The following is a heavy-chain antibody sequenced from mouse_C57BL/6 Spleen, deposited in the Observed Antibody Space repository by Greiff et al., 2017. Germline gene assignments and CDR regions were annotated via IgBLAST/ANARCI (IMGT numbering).Heavy chain of an antibody. V-gene: IGHV1-54*01. CDR2: INPGSGGT. Sequence: QVQLQQSGAELVRPGTSVKVSCKASGYAFTNYLIEWVKQRPGQGLEWIGVINPGSGGTNYNEKFKGKATLTADKSSSTAYMQLSSLTSEDSAVYFCARRENLAFDYWGQGTTLTVSS. J-gene: IGHJ2*01. CDR3: ARRENLAFDY. CDR1: GYAFTNYL.